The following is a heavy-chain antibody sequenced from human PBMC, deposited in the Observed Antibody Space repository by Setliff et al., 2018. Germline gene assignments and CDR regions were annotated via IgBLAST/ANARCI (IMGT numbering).Heavy chain of an antibody. CDR2: MNPNSGNT. CDR1: GYPFISYD. Sequence: ASVKVSCKASGYPFISYDINWVRQAPGQGLEWMGWMNPNSGNTGYAQKFQGRITMTRNTSISTAYMELSSLRSEDTAVYYCARGGNSGQRWFDPWGQGTLVTVSS. J-gene: IGHJ5*02. D-gene: IGHD3-10*01. V-gene: IGHV1-8*02. CDR3: ARGGNSGQRWFDP.